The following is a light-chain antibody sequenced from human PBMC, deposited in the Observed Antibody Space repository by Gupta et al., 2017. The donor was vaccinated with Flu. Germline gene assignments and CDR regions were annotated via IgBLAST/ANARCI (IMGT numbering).Light chain of an antibody. Sequence: EIVLTQSPATLSLSPGEGASLSCGASQSVSSNFLAWYQHKPGLAPRLLIYDGSKRAAGIPDSFSGSGSGTDFTLTISRLEPEDFAVYYCQQYGNSYSLTFGQGTKLEI. CDR2: DGS. V-gene: IGKV3D-20*01. CDR1: QSVSSNF. J-gene: IGKJ2*01. CDR3: QQYGNSYSLT.